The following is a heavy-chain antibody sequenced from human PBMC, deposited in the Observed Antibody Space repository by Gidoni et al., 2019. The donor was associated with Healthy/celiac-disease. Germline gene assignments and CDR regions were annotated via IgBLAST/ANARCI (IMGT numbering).Heavy chain of an antibody. J-gene: IGHJ4*02. Sequence: EVQLVESGGGLVQPGRSLRLSCAASGFTFDDYAMHWVRQAPGKGLEWVSGISWNSGSIGYADSVKGRFTISRDNAKNSLYLQMNSLRAEDTALYYCAKDMLAAAGRPLLDYWGQGTLVTVSS. CDR1: GFTFDDYA. CDR3: AKDMLAAAGRPLLDY. V-gene: IGHV3-9*01. D-gene: IGHD6-13*01. CDR2: ISWNSGSI.